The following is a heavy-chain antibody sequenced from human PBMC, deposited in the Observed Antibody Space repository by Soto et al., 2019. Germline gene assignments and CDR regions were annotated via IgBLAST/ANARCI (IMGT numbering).Heavy chain of an antibody. D-gene: IGHD2-15*01. J-gene: IGHJ1*01. Sequence: VASVKVSCKASGYTFTGYYMHWVRQAPGQGLEWMGWTNPNSGGTNYAQKFQGWVTMTRDTSISTAYMELSRLRSDDTAVYYCARGGAEDIVVVVAATPQYFQHWGQGTLVTVPS. CDR2: TNPNSGGT. CDR1: GYTFTGYY. V-gene: IGHV1-2*04. CDR3: ARGGAEDIVVVVAATPQYFQH.